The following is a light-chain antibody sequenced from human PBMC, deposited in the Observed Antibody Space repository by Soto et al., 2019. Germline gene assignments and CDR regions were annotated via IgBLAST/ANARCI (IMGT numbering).Light chain of an antibody. V-gene: IGLV2-23*01. CDR1: SSDGGSYNL. J-gene: IGLJ1*01. CDR2: EGS. Sequence: QSALTQPASVSGSPGQSITISCTGTSSDGGSYNLVSWYQQHPGKAPKLMIYEGSKRPSGVSNRCSGSKSGNTASLTISGLQAEDEADYYCCSYAGNSLYVFGPGTKATVL. CDR3: CSYAGNSLYV.